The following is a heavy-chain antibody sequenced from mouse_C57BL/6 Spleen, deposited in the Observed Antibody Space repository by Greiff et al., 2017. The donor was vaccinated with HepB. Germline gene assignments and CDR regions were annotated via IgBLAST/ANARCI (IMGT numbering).Heavy chain of an antibody. Sequence: VNVVESGAELARPGASVKLSCKASGYTFTSYGISWVKQRTGQGLEWIGEIYPRSGNTYYNEKFKGKATLTADKSSSTAYMELRSLTSEDSAVYFCARKGTTVVATPAWFAYWGQGTLVTVSA. D-gene: IGHD1-1*01. CDR2: IYPRSGNT. CDR1: GYTFTSYG. CDR3: ARKGTTVVATPAWFAY. V-gene: IGHV1-81*01. J-gene: IGHJ3*01.